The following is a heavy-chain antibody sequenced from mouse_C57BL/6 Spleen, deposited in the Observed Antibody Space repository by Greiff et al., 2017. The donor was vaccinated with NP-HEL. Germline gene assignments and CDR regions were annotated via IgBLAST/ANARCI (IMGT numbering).Heavy chain of an antibody. CDR1: GYTFTSYW. CDR3: ARGSTMVKGSWFAY. Sequence: VQLQQPGAELVKPGASVKMSCKASGYTFTSYWITWVKQRPGQGLEWIGYIYPGSGSTNYNEKFKSKATLTVDTSSSTAYMQLSSLTSEDSAVYYCARGSTMVKGSWFAYWGQGTLVTVSA. J-gene: IGHJ3*01. CDR2: IYPGSGST. D-gene: IGHD2-1*01. V-gene: IGHV1-55*01.